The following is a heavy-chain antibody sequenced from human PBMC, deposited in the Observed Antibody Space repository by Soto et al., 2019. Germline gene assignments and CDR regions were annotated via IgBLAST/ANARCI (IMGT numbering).Heavy chain of an antibody. D-gene: IGHD3-22*01. Sequence: PGGSLRLSCAASGFTFSDYYMSWIRQAPGKGLEWVSYISSSGSTIYYADSVKGRFTISRDNAKNSLYLQMNSLRAEDTAVYYCAREIVVVITGAFDIWGQGTMVTVSS. CDR1: GFTFSDYY. CDR2: ISSSGSTI. J-gene: IGHJ3*02. V-gene: IGHV3-11*01. CDR3: AREIVVVITGAFDI.